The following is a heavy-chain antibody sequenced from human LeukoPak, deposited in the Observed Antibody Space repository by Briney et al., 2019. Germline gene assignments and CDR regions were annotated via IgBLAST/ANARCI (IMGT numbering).Heavy chain of an antibody. CDR1: GYTFTSYY. Sequence: ASVKVSCKASGYTFTSYYMHWVRQAPGQGLEWMGWINPNSGGTNYAQKFQGRVTMTRDTSISTAYMELSRLRSDDTAVYYCARPRYSGYDYDYWGQGTLVTVSS. CDR2: INPNSGGT. V-gene: IGHV1-2*02. J-gene: IGHJ4*02. CDR3: ARPRYSGYDYDY. D-gene: IGHD5-12*01.